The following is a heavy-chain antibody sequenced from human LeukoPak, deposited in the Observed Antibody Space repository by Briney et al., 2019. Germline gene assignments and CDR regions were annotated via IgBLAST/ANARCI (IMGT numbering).Heavy chain of an antibody. Sequence: PSETLSLTCTVSGGSISSYYWSWIRQPPGKGLEWSGYIYYSGSTNYNPSVKSRVTISVDTSKNQLSLKLTSVTAADTAVYYCARGARVTPFDYWGQGTLVTVSS. CDR3: ARGARVTPFDY. J-gene: IGHJ4*02. CDR1: GGSISSYY. CDR2: IYYSGST. V-gene: IGHV4-59*01. D-gene: IGHD2-21*02.